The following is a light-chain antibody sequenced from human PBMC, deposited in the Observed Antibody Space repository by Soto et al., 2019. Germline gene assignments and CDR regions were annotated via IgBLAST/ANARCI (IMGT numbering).Light chain of an antibody. Sequence: QAVVTQPPSASGTPGQGVTISCSGSSSNIASNTVNWYQQLPGTAPKLLIYNNNHRPSGVLDRFSGSKSGTSASLAISGLQSEDEADYYCAAWDDSLNGPLFGGGTKLTVL. V-gene: IGLV1-44*01. CDR1: SSNIASNT. J-gene: IGLJ2*01. CDR3: AAWDDSLNGPL. CDR2: NNN.